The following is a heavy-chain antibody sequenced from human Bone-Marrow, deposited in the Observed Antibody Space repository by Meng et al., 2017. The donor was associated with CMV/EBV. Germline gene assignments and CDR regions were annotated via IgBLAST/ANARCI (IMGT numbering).Heavy chain of an antibody. CDR3: ARESPSVSYYYGMDF. D-gene: IGHD5/OR15-5a*01. J-gene: IGHJ6*02. CDR1: GFTFSSYA. Sequence: GESLKISCAASGFTFSSYAMHWVRQAPGKGLEWVAVISYDGSNKYYADSVKGRFTISRDNAKNSVFLQMSSLRAEDTAVYYCARESPSVSYYYGMDFWGQGTTVTVSS. V-gene: IGHV3-30*04. CDR2: ISYDGSNK.